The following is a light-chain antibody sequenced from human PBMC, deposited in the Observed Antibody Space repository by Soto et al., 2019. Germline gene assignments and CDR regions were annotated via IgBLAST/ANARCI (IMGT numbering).Light chain of an antibody. Sequence: QSALTQPASVSGSPGQSITISCTGTSSDVGGYNYVSWHQQHPGKAPKLMIYEVSNRPSGVSNRFSGSKSGNTASLTISGLQAEDEADYYCSSYTSSNTGVFGGGTQLTVL. V-gene: IGLV2-14*01. CDR1: SSDVGGYNY. CDR2: EVS. CDR3: SSYTSSNTGV. J-gene: IGLJ3*02.